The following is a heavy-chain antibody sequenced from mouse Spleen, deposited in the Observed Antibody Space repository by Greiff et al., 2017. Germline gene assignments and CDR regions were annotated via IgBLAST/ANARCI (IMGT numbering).Heavy chain of an antibody. CDR1: GFTFSSYA. J-gene: IGHJ1*01. V-gene: IGHV5-9-3*01. CDR2: ISSGGSYT. CDR3: ARQGTVVAHWYFDV. Sequence: EVQVVESGGGLVKPGGSLKLSCAASGFTFSSYAMSWVRQTPEKRLEWVATISSGGSYTYYPDSVKGRFTISRDNAKNTLYLQMSSLRSEDTAMYYCARQGTVVAHWYFDVWGAGTTVTVSS. D-gene: IGHD1-1*01.